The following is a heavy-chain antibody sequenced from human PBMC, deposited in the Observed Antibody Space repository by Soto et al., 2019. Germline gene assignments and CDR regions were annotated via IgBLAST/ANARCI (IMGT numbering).Heavy chain of an antibody. CDR1: GGSISSSNW. Sequence: SETLSLTCAVSGGSISSSNWWSWVRQPPGKGLEWIGEIHHSGNTNYNPSLKSRVTISLDKSKNQFSLKLSSVTAADTAVYYCARGGYYDSSRYSTLDYWGQGTLVT. D-gene: IGHD3-22*01. CDR2: IHHSGNT. V-gene: IGHV4-4*02. CDR3: ARGGYYDSSRYSTLDY. J-gene: IGHJ4*02.